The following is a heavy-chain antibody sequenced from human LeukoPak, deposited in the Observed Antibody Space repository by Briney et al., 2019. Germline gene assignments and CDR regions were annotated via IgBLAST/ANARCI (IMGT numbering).Heavy chain of an antibody. CDR1: GFTFSSYA. D-gene: IGHD3-22*01. CDR2: ISYDGSNK. J-gene: IGHJ3*02. V-gene: IGHV3-30*04. Sequence: GRSLRLSCAASGFTFSSYAMHWVRQAPGKGLEWVAVISYDGSNKYYADSVKGRFTISRDNSKNTLYVQMNSLRAEDTAVYYCARSSYYDSSGPDAFDIWGQGTMVTVSS. CDR3: ARSSYYDSSGPDAFDI.